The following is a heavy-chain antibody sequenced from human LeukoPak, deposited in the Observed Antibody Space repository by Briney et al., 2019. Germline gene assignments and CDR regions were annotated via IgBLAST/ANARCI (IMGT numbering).Heavy chain of an antibody. CDR1: GFTFSNYE. J-gene: IGHJ6*03. D-gene: IGHD6-13*01. V-gene: IGHV3-48*03. Sequence: PGGSLRLSCAASGFTFSNYEMNWVRQAPGKGLEWISHISNFGDIIHYADSVEGRFTISRGNAKNSLYLQMDSLRAEDTAVYYCAKDATAVVGTVYMDVWGKGTTVTISS. CDR2: ISNFGDII. CDR3: AKDATAVVGTVYMDV.